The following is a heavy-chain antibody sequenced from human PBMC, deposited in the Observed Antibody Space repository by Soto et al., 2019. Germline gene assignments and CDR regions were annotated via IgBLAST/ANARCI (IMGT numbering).Heavy chain of an antibody. CDR2: IYPGDSDT. Sequence: GESLKISCKGSGYSFTSYWIGWVRQMPGKGLEWMGIIYPGDSDTRYSPSFQGQVTISADKSISTAYLQWSSLKASDTAMYYCARSEGGPMVWGVISSGGYGMDVWGQGTTVTVSS. V-gene: IGHV5-51*01. CDR1: GYSFTSYW. J-gene: IGHJ6*02. D-gene: IGHD3-10*01. CDR3: ARSEGGPMVWGVISSGGYGMDV.